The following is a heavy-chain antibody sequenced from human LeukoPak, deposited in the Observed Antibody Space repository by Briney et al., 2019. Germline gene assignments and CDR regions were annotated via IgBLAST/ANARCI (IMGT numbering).Heavy chain of an antibody. CDR2: ISGSGGST. CDR1: GFTFSSYA. CDR3: AKDLTPPTLTTPFDY. J-gene: IGHJ4*02. Sequence: PGGSLRLSCAASGFTFSSYAMSWVRQTPGEGLEWVSAISGSGGSTYYADSVKGRFTISRDNSKNTLYLQMNSLRAEDTAVYYCAKDLTPPTLTTPFDYWGQGTLVTVSS. V-gene: IGHV3-23*01. D-gene: IGHD4-17*01.